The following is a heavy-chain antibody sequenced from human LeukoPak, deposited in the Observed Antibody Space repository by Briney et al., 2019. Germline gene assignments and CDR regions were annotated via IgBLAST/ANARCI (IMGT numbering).Heavy chain of an antibody. Sequence: GASVKVSCKVSGHTLTELSMHWVRQAPGKGLEWMGGFDPEDGETIYAQKFQGRVTMTEDTSTDTAYMELSSLRSEDTAVYYCATEYNVDTAMVGGYAFDIWGQGTMVTVSS. J-gene: IGHJ3*02. V-gene: IGHV1-24*01. CDR1: GHTLTELS. CDR3: ATEYNVDTAMVGGYAFDI. CDR2: FDPEDGET. D-gene: IGHD5-18*01.